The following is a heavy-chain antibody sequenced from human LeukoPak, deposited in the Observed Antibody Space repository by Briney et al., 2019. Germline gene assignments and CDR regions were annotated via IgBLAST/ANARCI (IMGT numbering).Heavy chain of an antibody. CDR2: ISGSGGSK. CDR3: AKDPLATVTIFDY. D-gene: IGHD4-17*01. CDR1: GFTFSGYA. V-gene: IGHV3-23*01. J-gene: IGHJ4*02. Sequence: AGSLRLSCAASGFTFSGYAMSWVRQAPGKGLEWVSAISGSGGSKYYADPVKGRFTISRDNSKNTLYLQMNSLRAEDTAVYYCAKDPLATVTIFDYWGQGTLVTVSS.